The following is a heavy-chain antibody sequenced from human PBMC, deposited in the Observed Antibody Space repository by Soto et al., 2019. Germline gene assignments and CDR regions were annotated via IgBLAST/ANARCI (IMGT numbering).Heavy chain of an antibody. Sequence: SETLSLTCAVSGGSISSGGYSWSWIRQPPGKGLEWIGYIYHSGSTYYNPSLKGRVTISVDRSKNQFSLKLSSVTAADTAVYYCARFRDCTNGVCRPTGDHWYFDLWGRGTLVTVSS. D-gene: IGHD2-8*01. J-gene: IGHJ2*01. CDR2: IYHSGST. V-gene: IGHV4-30-2*01. CDR3: ARFRDCTNGVCRPTGDHWYFDL. CDR1: GGSISSGGYS.